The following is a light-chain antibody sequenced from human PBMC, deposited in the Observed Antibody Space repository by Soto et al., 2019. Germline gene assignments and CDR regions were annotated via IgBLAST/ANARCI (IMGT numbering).Light chain of an antibody. CDR3: QHYNSYSEA. V-gene: IGKV1-5*03. CDR1: QTISSW. J-gene: IGKJ1*01. Sequence: DIQMTQSPSTLSGSVGDRITITCRASQTISSWLARYQQNPGKAPKLLIYKASTLKSGVPSRFSGSGSGTEFTLTISSLQPDDFATYYCQHYNSYSEAIGQGTKVDLK. CDR2: KAS.